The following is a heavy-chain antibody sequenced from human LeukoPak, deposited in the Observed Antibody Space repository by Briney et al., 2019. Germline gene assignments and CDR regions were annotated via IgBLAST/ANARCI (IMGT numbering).Heavy chain of an antibody. D-gene: IGHD6-6*01. J-gene: IGHJ4*02. V-gene: IGHV4-38-2*02. CDR2: IYRNGRT. CDR3: ARDRGGGSSPIDY. Sequence: SETLPLTCAVSGYSISSDYYWGWIRPPPGRGLEWIASIYRNGRTYYNPSLKSRVTISLDTSRNQFSLKVNSVTAADTAVYFCARDRGGGSSPIDYWGQGTLVTVSS. CDR1: GYSISSDYY.